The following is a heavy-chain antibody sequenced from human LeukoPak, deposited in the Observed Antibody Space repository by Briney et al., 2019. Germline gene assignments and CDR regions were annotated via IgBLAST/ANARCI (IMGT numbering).Heavy chain of an antibody. J-gene: IGHJ4*02. CDR2: INHSGST. CDR3: ARGRGVVGEPGFDY. V-gene: IGHV4-34*01. Sequence: SEALSLTCAVYGGSFSGYYWSWIRQPPGKGLEWIGEINHSGSTNYNPSLKSRVTISVDTSKNQFSLKLSSVTAADTAVYYCARGRGVVGEPGFDYWGQGTLVTVSS. CDR1: GGSFSGYY. D-gene: IGHD3-16*01.